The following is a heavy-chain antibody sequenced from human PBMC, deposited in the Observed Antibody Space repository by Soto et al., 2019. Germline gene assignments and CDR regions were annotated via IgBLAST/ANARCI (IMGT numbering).Heavy chain of an antibody. V-gene: IGHV3-23*01. CDR1: GFTFSSYA. CDR2: ITGSGVSA. J-gene: IGHJ4*02. CDR3: AKTRGSSGYFLDF. D-gene: IGHD3-22*01. Sequence: LRLSCAASGFTFSSYAMRWVRQAPGKGLEWVSSITGSGVSAYYADSVKGRSTISRDNSKNTLYLQLNSLRAEDTAIYYCAKTRGSSGYFLDFWGQGTLVTVSS.